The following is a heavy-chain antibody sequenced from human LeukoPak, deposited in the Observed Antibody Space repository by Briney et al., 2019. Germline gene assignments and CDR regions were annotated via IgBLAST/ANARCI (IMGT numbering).Heavy chain of an antibody. CDR1: GGSFSGYY. D-gene: IGHD6-19*01. J-gene: IGHJ4*02. V-gene: IGHV4-34*01. CDR2: INHSGST. CDR3: ARNEGSSGWYHFDY. Sequence: SETLSLTCAVYGGSFSGYYWSWIRQSPGKGLEWIGEINHSGSTNYNPSLKSRVTISVDTSKNQFSLKLTSVTAADTAVYYCARNEGSSGWYHFDYWGQGTLVTVSS.